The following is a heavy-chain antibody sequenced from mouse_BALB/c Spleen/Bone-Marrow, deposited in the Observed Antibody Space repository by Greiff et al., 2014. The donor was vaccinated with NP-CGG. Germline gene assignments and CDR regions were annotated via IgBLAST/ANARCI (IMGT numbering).Heavy chain of an antibody. J-gene: IGHJ2*01. CDR1: GYTFTYSW. CDR2: IHPNSGNT. V-gene: IGHV1S130*01. Sequence: QVQLQQSGSVLVRPGASVKLSCKASGYTFTYSWLHWANQRPGQGLEWIGEIHPNSGNTNYNEKFKDKATLTVDTSSSTAYVDLSSLTSEDSAVYYCARHHRYAYYFDYWGQGTTLTVSS. D-gene: IGHD2-14*01. CDR3: ARHHRYAYYFDY.